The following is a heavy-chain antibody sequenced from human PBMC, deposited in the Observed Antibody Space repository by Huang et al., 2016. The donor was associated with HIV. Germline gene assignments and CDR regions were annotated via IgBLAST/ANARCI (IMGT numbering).Heavy chain of an antibody. J-gene: IGHJ4*02. V-gene: IGHV1-2*02. Sequence: QVQLVQSGAEVKKPGASVKVSCKASGYTFTDYYIHWVRQAPGQGLEWMGWIHPSSGGTNYAQKFQGRVTMTRDKSVSTAYMDLSRLRSDDTAMYYCALDWLLSYYFDYWGQGTLVTVSS. D-gene: IGHD3-9*01. CDR1: GYTFTDYY. CDR2: IHPSSGGT. CDR3: ALDWLLSYYFDY.